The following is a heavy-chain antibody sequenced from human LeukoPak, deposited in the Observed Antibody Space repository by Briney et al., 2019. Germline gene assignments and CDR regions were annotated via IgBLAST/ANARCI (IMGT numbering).Heavy chain of an antibody. CDR3: ARHLPRMVVVPAAKAWFDP. Sequence: PSETLSLTCTVSGGSISSSSYYWSWIRQPPGKGLEWIGDIYYSGSTNYNPSLKSRVTISVDTSKNQFSLKLSSVTAADTAVYYCARHLPRMVVVPAAKAWFDPWGQGTLVTVSS. J-gene: IGHJ5*02. D-gene: IGHD2-2*01. CDR2: IYYSGST. V-gene: IGHV4-61*05. CDR1: GGSISSSSYY.